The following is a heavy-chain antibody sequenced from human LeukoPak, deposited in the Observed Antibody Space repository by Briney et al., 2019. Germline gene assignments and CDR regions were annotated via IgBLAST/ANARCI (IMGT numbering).Heavy chain of an antibody. Sequence: PSETLSLTCTVSGGSISSGGYYWSWIRQHPGKGLEWIGYIYYSGSTYYNPSLKSRVTISVDTSKNQFSLKLSSVTAADTAVYYCARHCGGDCYSGSDEAYFDYWGQGTLATVSS. J-gene: IGHJ4*02. D-gene: IGHD2-21*02. CDR1: GGSISSGGYY. CDR2: IYYSGST. V-gene: IGHV4-31*03. CDR3: ARHCGGDCYSGSDEAYFDY.